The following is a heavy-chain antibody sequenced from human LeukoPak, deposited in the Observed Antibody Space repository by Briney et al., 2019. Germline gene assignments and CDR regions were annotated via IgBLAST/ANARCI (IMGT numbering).Heavy chain of an antibody. V-gene: IGHV1-2*02. CDR3: ARARGSYLSGWFDP. Sequence: ASVTVSCKASGYTFTGYYMHWVRQAPGQGLEWMGWINPNSGGTNYAQKFQGRVTMTRDTSISTAYMELSRLRSDDTAVYYCARARGSYLSGWFDPWGQGTLVTVSS. CDR2: INPNSGGT. CDR1: GYTFTGYY. J-gene: IGHJ5*02. D-gene: IGHD1-26*01.